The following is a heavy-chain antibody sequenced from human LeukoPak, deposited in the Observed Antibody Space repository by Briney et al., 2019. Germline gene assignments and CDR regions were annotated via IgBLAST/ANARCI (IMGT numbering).Heavy chain of an antibody. CDR2: IIPIFGTA. CDR3: ASSITIFGVVSSIDY. V-gene: IGHV1-69*05. CDR1: GGTFSSYA. Sequence: ASVKVSCKASGGTFSSYAISWVRQAPGQGLEWMGGIIPIFGTANYAQKFQGRVTTTTDESTSTAYMELSSLRSEDTAVYYCASSITIFGVVSSIDYWGQGTLVTVSS. J-gene: IGHJ4*02. D-gene: IGHD3-3*01.